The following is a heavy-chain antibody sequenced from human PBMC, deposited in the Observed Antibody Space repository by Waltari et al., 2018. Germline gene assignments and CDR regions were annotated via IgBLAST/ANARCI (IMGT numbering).Heavy chain of an antibody. D-gene: IGHD2-2*01. CDR3: AREGSLYSSTGGWIGP. V-gene: IGHV4-59*11. Sequence: QVHLQESGPGLVKPSETLSLTCTVSNGSLNNPYWSGIRQPPGKRMEWIGWINQITGDTNYNPSLESRVIISSDISKNQFSLKLTSVTAADTAIYYCAREGSLYSSTGGWIGPWGQGMLVTVSS. J-gene: IGHJ5*01. CDR2: INQITGDT. CDR1: NGSLNNPY.